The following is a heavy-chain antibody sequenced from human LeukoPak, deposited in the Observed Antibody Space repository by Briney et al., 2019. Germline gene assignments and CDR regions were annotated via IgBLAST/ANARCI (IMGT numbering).Heavy chain of an antibody. D-gene: IGHD6-19*01. J-gene: IGHJ4*02. CDR1: GFNFNWYW. V-gene: IGHV3-7*01. Sequence: GGPLRLSCAASGFNFNWYWMSWGRQAPGKGLEWVANIKQDGSGEHYVDSVKGRFTISRDNAKNSLYLQMNSLRVEDTAVYYCARSSAWAFDYWGQGALVTVSS. CDR3: ARSSAWAFDY. CDR2: IKQDGSGE.